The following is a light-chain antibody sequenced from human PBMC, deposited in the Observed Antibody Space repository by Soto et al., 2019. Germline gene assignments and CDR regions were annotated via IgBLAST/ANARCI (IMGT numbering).Light chain of an antibody. V-gene: IGKV3-15*01. CDR1: QSVSSN. CDR3: QQYGSSPRT. Sequence: EIVMTQSPASLSVSPGERATLSCRASQSVSSNLAWYQQKPGQAPRLLIYGVSTRATGIPARFSGSGSGTEFTLTISSLQSEDFAVYFCQQYGSSPRTFGQGTRLEIK. J-gene: IGKJ5*01. CDR2: GVS.